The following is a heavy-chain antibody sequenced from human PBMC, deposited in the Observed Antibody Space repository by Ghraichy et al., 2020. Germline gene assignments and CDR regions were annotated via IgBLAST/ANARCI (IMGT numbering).Heavy chain of an antibody. D-gene: IGHD2-8*02. J-gene: IGHJ6*03. CDR3: ARSGGFYFYYYMDA. Sequence: ASVKVSCKASGYTFGDYAMNWVRQAPGQGLEWMGWINANTGNPTYAQGFTGRFGFSLDTSVSTAYLQISSLKAEDTAVYYCARSGGFYFYYYMDAWGKGTTVTVSS. CDR1: GYTFGDYA. CDR2: INANTGNP. V-gene: IGHV7-4-1*02.